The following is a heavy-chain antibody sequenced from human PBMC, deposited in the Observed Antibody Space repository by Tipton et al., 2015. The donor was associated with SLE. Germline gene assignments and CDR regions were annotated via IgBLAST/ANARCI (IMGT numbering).Heavy chain of an antibody. Sequence: TLSLTCTVSGGSFTSSSFYWAWIRQPPGKGLEWIGYIYHSGSTYYNPSLKSRVTISVDRSKNQFSLKLSSVTAADTAVYYCARGGSGSYHGYWGQGTLVTVSS. D-gene: IGHD1-26*01. CDR3: ARGGSGSYHGY. CDR1: GGSFTSSSFY. V-gene: IGHV4-39*07. J-gene: IGHJ4*02. CDR2: IYHSGST.